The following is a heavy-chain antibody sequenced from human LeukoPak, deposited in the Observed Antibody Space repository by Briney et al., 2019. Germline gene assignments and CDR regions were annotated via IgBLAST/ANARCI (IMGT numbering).Heavy chain of an antibody. CDR1: GFTFSSYA. V-gene: IGHV3-23*01. J-gene: IGHJ6*03. D-gene: IGHD2-21*01. CDR2: ISGRDGST. CDR3: AKEHCGGDRSLRNYYYMDV. Sequence: PGGSLRLSCAASGFTFSSYAMNWVRQAPGKGLEWVSTISGRDGSTYYADSVKGRFTISRDNSKNTLYLQMNSLRAEDTAVYYCAKEHCGGDRSLRNYYYMDVWGKGTTVTVSS.